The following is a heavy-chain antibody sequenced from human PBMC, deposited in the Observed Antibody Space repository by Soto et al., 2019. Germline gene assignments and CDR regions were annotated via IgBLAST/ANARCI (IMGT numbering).Heavy chain of an antibody. CDR3: AKAEGYCSGGSCYGDY. Sequence: EVQLLESGGGLVQPGGSLRLSCAASGFTFSSYAMSWVRQAPGKGLEWVSAISGSGGSTYYADTVKGRFTISRDNSKNTLYLQMNSLRAEDTAVYYCAKAEGYCSGGSCYGDYWGQGTLVTVSS. CDR2: ISGSGGST. J-gene: IGHJ4*02. CDR1: GFTFSSYA. D-gene: IGHD2-15*01. V-gene: IGHV3-23*01.